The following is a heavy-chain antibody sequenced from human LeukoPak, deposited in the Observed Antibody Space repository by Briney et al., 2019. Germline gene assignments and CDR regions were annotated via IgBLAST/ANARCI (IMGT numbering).Heavy chain of an antibody. CDR2: IYYSGST. Sequence: SETLSLTCTVSGGSISSGGYYWSWIRQHPGKGLEWIGYIYYSGSTYYNPSLESRVTISVDPSKNQFSLKLSSVTAADTAVYYCARAPTDDYGGNYYYYYGMDVWGQGTTVTVSS. CDR3: ARAPTDDYGGNYYYYYGMDV. V-gene: IGHV4-31*03. J-gene: IGHJ6*02. D-gene: IGHD4-23*01. CDR1: GGSISSGGYY.